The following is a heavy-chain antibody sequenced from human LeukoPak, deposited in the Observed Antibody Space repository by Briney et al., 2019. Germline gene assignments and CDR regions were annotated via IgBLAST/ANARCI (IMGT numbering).Heavy chain of an antibody. CDR3: ASEQGTGRYNWFDP. CDR1: EFSINSVYY. Sequence: SETLSLTCAVSEFSINSVYYWSWIRQPPGKGLEWIGSIYNSGSTHYNPSLKSRLTMSVDTSKNQFSLKLRSVTAADTAVYYCASEQGTGRYNWFDPWGQGTLVTVSS. CDR2: IYNSGST. J-gene: IGHJ5*02. D-gene: IGHD1-1*01. V-gene: IGHV4-38-2*01.